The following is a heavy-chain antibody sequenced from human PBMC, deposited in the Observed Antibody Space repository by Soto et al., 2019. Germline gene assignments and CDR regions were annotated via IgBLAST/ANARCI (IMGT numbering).Heavy chain of an antibody. J-gene: IGHJ3*01. Sequence: HPGGSLRLSCAASGFTFSNFAMGFFRHAPLNGAEWVSFITSSGNGTYYADSVKGRFTISRGDSKNTLYVQMNNLRAEDTAIYYCAKRFFGSGSPPGAFDVWGQGTMVTVSS. D-gene: IGHD3-10*01. CDR1: GFTFSNFA. CDR2: ITSSGNGT. V-gene: IGHV3-23*05. CDR3: AKRFFGSGSPPGAFDV.